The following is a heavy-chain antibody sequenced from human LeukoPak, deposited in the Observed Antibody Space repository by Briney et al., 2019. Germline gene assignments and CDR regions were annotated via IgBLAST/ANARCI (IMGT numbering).Heavy chain of an antibody. CDR2: INPSGSST. Sequence: GASVKVSCKASGFTFTNYYMHWVRQAPGQGLEWMGLINPSGSSTNYAQKFRGRVTMTRDTSTTTVYMELSSLRSEDTAVYYCAREESGGYFDYGGQGTLVTASS. CDR3: AREESGGYFDY. CDR1: GFTFTNYY. J-gene: IGHJ4*02. V-gene: IGHV1-46*01. D-gene: IGHD2-8*02.